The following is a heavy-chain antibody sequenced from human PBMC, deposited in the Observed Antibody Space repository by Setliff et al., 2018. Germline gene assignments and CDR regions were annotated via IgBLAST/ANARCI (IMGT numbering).Heavy chain of an antibody. CDR3: ARDNYYDSTQDAFDI. D-gene: IGHD3-22*01. CDR1: GFTFGSYW. V-gene: IGHV3-7*01. Sequence: PGGSLRLSCAASGFTFGSYWMTWVRQAPEKGLEWVANIHQDGSERHYVDSVKGRFTISRDNANNSLFLQMDTLRPEDPAVYYCARDNYYDSTQDAFDIWGQGTMVTVSS. J-gene: IGHJ3*02. CDR2: IHQDGSER.